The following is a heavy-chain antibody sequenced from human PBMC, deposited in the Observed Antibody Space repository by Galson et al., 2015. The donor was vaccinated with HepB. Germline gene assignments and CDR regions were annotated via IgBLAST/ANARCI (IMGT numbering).Heavy chain of an antibody. Sequence: SLRLSCAASGFTFSHYGVHWVRQAPGKGLEWVAVISYDGSNKHYADSVKGRFTIFRDKSKSTLYLQMNSLRIEDTSVYYCARDRDTAMDRSTGYFDYWGQGTLVTVSS. J-gene: IGHJ4*02. D-gene: IGHD5-18*01. V-gene: IGHV3-30*03. CDR2: ISYDGSNK. CDR3: ARDRDTAMDRSTGYFDY. CDR1: GFTFSHYG.